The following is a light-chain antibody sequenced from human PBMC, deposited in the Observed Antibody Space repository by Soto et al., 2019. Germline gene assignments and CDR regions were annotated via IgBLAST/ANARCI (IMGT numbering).Light chain of an antibody. Sequence: DIQMTQSPSTLSASVGDRVTITCRASQSISSWLAWYQQKPGKAPKLLIYDASSLESGVPSRFSGSGSGTEFTLTLSSLPPDDFATYYCQQYNSYSTWTVGQGTKVDSK. V-gene: IGKV1-5*01. CDR2: DAS. CDR3: QQYNSYSTWT. J-gene: IGKJ1*01. CDR1: QSISSW.